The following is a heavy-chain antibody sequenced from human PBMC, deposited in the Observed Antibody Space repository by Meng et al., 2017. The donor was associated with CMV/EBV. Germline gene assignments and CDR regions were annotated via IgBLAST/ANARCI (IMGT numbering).Heavy chain of an antibody. D-gene: IGHD2-2*01. Sequence: SVKVSCKASGGTFSSYAISWVRQAPGQGLEWMGGIIPILGIANYAQKFQGRVTITVDKSTSTAYMELGSLRSEDTAVYYCALGGMVPAAEYGMDVWGQGTTVTVSS. CDR3: ALGGMVPAAEYGMDV. J-gene: IGHJ6*02. CDR2: IIPILGIA. CDR1: GGTFSSYA. V-gene: IGHV1-69*10.